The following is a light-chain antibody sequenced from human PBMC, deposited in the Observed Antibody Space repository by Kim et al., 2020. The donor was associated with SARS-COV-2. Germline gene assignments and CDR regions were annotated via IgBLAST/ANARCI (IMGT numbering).Light chain of an antibody. V-gene: IGKV3-15*01. J-gene: IGKJ2*01. CDR2: GAS. CDR1: QSVTSN. CDR3: QQYNNWPYT. Sequence: SVSPGERATLSCRASQSVTSNLAWYQQKPGQAPRLLIYGASTRATGIPAGFSGSGSGTEFTLTISSLQSEDFAVYYCQQYNNWPYTFGQGTKLEIK.